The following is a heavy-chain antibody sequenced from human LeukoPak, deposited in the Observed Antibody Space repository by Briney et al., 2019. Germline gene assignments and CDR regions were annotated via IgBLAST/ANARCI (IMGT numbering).Heavy chain of an antibody. CDR2: ISGSGSST. CDR1: GFTFSNYA. V-gene: IGHV3-23*01. J-gene: IGHJ3*01. D-gene: IGHD3-10*01. Sequence: GGSLRLSCAASGFTFSNYAMNWVRQAPGKGLEWVSGISGSGSSTYYADSVKGRFTISRDDSKNTLYLHMISLRAEDTAVYYCARGYYYTSGTFPAAFDLWGQGTMVTVSS. CDR3: ARGYYYTSGTFPAAFDL.